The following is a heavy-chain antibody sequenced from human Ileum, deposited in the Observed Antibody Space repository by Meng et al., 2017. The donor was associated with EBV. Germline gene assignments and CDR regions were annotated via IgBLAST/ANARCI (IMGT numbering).Heavy chain of an antibody. V-gene: IGHV4-4*02. J-gene: IGHJ4*02. Sequence: QGPLQASGPGPVKPSGPLSLTCAAPGGSISSSNWWSWVRQPPGKGLEWIGEIYHSGSTNYNPSLKSRVTISVDKSKNQFSLNLSSVTAADTAVYYCARVGQWLPIDYWGQGTLVTVSS. CDR3: ARVGQWLPIDY. D-gene: IGHD6-19*01. CDR1: GGSISSSNW. CDR2: IYHSGST.